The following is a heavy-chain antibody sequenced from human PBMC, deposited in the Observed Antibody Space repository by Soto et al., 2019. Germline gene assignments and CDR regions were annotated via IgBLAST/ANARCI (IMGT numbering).Heavy chain of an antibody. CDR3: ARAPFIAAAGTGGDYFDY. CDR2: INPSGGST. CDR1: GYTFTSYY. J-gene: IGHJ4*02. V-gene: IGHV1-46*03. Sequence: ASVKVSCKASGYTFTSYYMHWVRQAPGQGLEWMGIINPSGGSTSYAQKFQGRVTMTRDTFTSTVYMELSSLRSEDTAVYYCARAPFIAAAGTGGDYFDYWGQGTLVTVSS. D-gene: IGHD6-13*01.